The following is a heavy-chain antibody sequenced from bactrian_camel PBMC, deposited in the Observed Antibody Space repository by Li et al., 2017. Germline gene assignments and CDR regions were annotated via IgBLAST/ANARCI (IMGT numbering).Heavy chain of an antibody. D-gene: IGHD7*01. CDR3: AAYRIARTGGSFFCGRRHSEYSI. CDR2: IDSDDNT. J-gene: IGHJ4*01. V-gene: IGHV3S9*01. CDR1: GYTYSGYC. Sequence: HVQLVESGGGSVQAGGSLRLSCAAFGYTYSGYCMGWFRQAPGKEREGVAIIDSDDNTVYADSVKGRFTISKDNTKNTVFLQMNNLKPEDTGMYYCAAYRIARTGGSFFCGRRHSEYSIWGVGTQVTVS.